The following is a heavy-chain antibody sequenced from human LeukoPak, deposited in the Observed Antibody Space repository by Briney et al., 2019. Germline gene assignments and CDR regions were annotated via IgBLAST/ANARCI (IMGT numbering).Heavy chain of an antibody. Sequence: SGTLSLTCAVSVGSISSSNWWSWVRQPTGKGLEWIGEIYHSGSTNYNPSLKSRVTISVDKSKNQFSLKLSSVTAADTAVYYCARDQRVIVVVPAAMAHYGMDVWGQGTTVTVSS. CDR2: IYHSGST. CDR3: ARDQRVIVVVPAAMAHYGMDV. D-gene: IGHD2-2*01. V-gene: IGHV4-4*02. CDR1: VGSISSSNW. J-gene: IGHJ6*02.